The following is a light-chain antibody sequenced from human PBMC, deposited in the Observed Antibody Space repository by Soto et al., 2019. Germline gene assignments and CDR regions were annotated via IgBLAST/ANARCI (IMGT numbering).Light chain of an antibody. Sequence: QSALTQPPSASGSPGQSVTISCTGASSDVGADNYDSWYQQHPGKAPKLMIYEISKRPSGVPDCFSGSKSGNTASLTVSGLQAEDEADYYCSSFAGSNNWVFGGGTKLTVL. CDR1: SSDVGADNY. V-gene: IGLV2-8*01. CDR2: EIS. CDR3: SSFAGSNNWV. J-gene: IGLJ3*02.